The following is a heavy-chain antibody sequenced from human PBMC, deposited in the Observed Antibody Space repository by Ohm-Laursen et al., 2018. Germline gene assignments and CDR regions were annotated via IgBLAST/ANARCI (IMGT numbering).Heavy chain of an antibody. Sequence: SSVKVSCKASGGTFSSYAISWVRQAPGQGLEWMGGIIPIFGTANYAQKFQGRVTITADESTSTAYMELGSLRSEDTAVYYCASGSGYCGGDCYSAWGQGTLVTVSS. CDR1: GGTFSSYA. CDR2: IIPIFGTA. V-gene: IGHV1-69*01. CDR3: ASGSGYCGGDCYSA. D-gene: IGHD2-21*02. J-gene: IGHJ5*02.